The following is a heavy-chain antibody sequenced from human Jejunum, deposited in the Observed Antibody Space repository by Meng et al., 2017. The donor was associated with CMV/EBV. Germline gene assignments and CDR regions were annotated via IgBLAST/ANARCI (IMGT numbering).Heavy chain of an antibody. CDR2: ADYSGA. CDR3: ARDSLSGGSNF. CDR1: GDSVSSRGHY. V-gene: IGHV4-61*08. D-gene: IGHD2-15*01. J-gene: IGHJ4*02. Sequence: TGSGDSVSSRGHYWSWIRQPAGRGLEWIGYADYSGANYNSSLESRVTTSVDISKNQISLTMRSVTAADTAVYFCARDSLSGGSNFWGPGTLVTVSS.